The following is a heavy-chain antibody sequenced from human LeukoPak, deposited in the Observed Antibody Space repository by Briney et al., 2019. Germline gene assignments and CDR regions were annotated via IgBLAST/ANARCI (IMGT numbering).Heavy chain of an antibody. D-gene: IGHD3-10*01. J-gene: IGHJ3*02. CDR1: GFTFSNYG. CDR2: ISYDGSNK. Sequence: GGSLRLSCAASGFTFSNYGMHWVRQAPGKGLEWVAVISYDGSNKYYADSVKGRFTISRDNSKNTLYLQMNSLRAEDTAVYYCARGYGSGRGAFDIWGQGTMVTVSS. CDR3: ARGYGSGRGAFDI. V-gene: IGHV3-30*03.